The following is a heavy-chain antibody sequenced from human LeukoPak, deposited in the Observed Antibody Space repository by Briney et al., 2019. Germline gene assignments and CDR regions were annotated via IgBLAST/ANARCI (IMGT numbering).Heavy chain of an antibody. CDR1: GYTFTTYG. Sequence: GASVKVSCKASGYTFTTYGMNWVRQAPGQGLEWMGWINTHTGSPTYAQGFTGRFAFSLDTSVSTAYLQISRLEADDTAVYYCARKALGSYYFDFWGQGTLVTVSS. CDR3: ARKALGSYYFDF. V-gene: IGHV7-4-1*02. CDR2: INTHTGSP. D-gene: IGHD6-6*01. J-gene: IGHJ4*02.